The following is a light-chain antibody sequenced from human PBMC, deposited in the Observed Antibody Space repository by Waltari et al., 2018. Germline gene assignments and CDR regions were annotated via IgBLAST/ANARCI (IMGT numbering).Light chain of an antibody. CDR1: SSNLGSGYD. Sequence: QSVLTQPPSVSGAPGQTISISCTGGSSNLGSGYDVHWYQQLPGTAPKLPIYETTNRPSGVPDRFSGSKSDPSASLAISGLQAEDEADYYCQSYDNSLGEAVFGGGTKLTVL. J-gene: IGLJ3*02. CDR2: ETT. V-gene: IGLV1-40*01. CDR3: QSYDNSLGEAV.